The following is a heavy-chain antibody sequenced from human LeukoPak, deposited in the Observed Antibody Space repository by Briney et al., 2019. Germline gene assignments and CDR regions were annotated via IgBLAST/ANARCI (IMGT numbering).Heavy chain of an antibody. V-gene: IGHV1-69*13. CDR3: ARDLTIVVVPAAPGLDP. Sequence: ASVKVSCKASGGTFSSYAISWVRQAPGQGLEWMGGIIPIFGTANYAQKFQGRVTITADESTSTAYMELSSLRSEDTAVYYCARDLTIVVVPAAPGLDPWGQGTLVTVSS. CDR1: GGTFSSYA. CDR2: IIPIFGTA. D-gene: IGHD2-2*01. J-gene: IGHJ5*02.